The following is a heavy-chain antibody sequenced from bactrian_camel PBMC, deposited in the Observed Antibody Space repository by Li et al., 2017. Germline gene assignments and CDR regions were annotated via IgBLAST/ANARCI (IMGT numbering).Heavy chain of an antibody. V-gene: IGHV3S63*01. J-gene: IGHJ4*01. Sequence: VQLVESGGDSVQAGGSLRLSCAASGYSFRKMCIVWFRQAPGKERAAVARIYEDGANTYYPNSVRGRFTISQDNAKNTGYLEMSSLKPEDTAMYYCAADQFCSNVIGPVPRTRYRGQGTQVTVS. CDR3: AADQFCSNVIGPVPRTRY. CDR1: GYSFRKMC. CDR2: IYEDGANT. D-gene: IGHD3*01.